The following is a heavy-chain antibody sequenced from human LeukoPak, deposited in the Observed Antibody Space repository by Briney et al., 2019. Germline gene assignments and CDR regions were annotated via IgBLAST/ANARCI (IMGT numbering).Heavy chain of an antibody. J-gene: IGHJ4*02. D-gene: IGHD3-3*01. Sequence: GGSLRLSCAASGFSFSSSWMTWVRQTPGRGLEWVALMNEDGSVQTYVESMKGRFTVSRDNAENSLYLQMNSLGVEDTGVYYCARDPHFGAIDYWGQGTLVTVSS. CDR1: GFSFSSSW. CDR3: ARDPHFGAIDY. CDR2: MNEDGSVQ. V-gene: IGHV3-7*03.